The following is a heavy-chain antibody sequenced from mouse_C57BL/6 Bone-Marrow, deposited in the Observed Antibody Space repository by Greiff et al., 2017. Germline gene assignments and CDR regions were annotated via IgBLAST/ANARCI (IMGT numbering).Heavy chain of an antibody. V-gene: IGHV14-2*01. CDR2: IDPEDGET. J-gene: IGHJ2*01. D-gene: IGHD2-3*01. CDR1: GFKIKDYY. CDR3: APDGVKGVFDY. Sequence: VQLQQSGAELVKPGASVKLSCTASGFKIKDYYMHWVKQRTEQGLEWIGRIDPEDGETKYAPNFQGKATITADKSSNTAYLQLSSLTSEDTAVYYCAPDGVKGVFDYWGQGTTLTVSS.